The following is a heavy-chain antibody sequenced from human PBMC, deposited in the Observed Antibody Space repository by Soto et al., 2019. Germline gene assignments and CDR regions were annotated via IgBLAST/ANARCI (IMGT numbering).Heavy chain of an antibody. D-gene: IGHD6-19*01. CDR2: INNSGST. CDR3: ARGGYTSGWFRF. Sequence: QVQLQQWSAGLLKPSETLSLTCAVHGGSFRGYHWTWIRQPPGKGLEWIGEINNSGSTNDNPSLKSRVTISRDTSKNQFSLSLSSVTAADTAIYYCARGGYTSGWFRFWGQGILVTVSS. J-gene: IGHJ4*02. CDR1: GGSFRGYH. V-gene: IGHV4-34*01.